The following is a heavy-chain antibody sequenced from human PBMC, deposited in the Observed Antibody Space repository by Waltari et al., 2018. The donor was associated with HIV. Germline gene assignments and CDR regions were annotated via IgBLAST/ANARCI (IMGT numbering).Heavy chain of an antibody. CDR3: ARENTMTYYDALDI. V-gene: IGHV3-74*01. CDR1: GFTFRSYW. J-gene: IGHJ3*02. CDR2: NSSDGSTT. Sequence: EVQLVESGGRLVQPGGSLRLSCEASGFTFRSYWMPWVRQAPEKGLVLGSCNSSDGSTTNYANSVKGRLTISRDNAKNTLYLQMNSRRADDTAVYYCARENTMTYYDALDIWGQGTMFTVSS. D-gene: IGHD4-17*01.